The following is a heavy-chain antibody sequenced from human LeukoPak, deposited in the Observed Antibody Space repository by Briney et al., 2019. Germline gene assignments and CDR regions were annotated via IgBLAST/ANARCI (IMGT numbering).Heavy chain of an antibody. Sequence: GGSLRLSCVASGFTFSNAWMNWVRQAPGKGLEWVSYISSSGSTIYYADSVKGRFTISRDNAKNSLYLQMNSLRAEDTAVYYCARGGVRITMIVVVITRGIDYWGQGTLVTVSS. J-gene: IGHJ4*02. D-gene: IGHD3-22*01. V-gene: IGHV3-48*04. CDR2: ISSSGSTI. CDR1: GFTFSNAW. CDR3: ARGGVRITMIVVVITRGIDY.